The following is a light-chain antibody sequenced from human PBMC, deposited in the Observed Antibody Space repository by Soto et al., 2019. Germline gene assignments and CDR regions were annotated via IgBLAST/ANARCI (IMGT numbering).Light chain of an antibody. V-gene: IGKV4-1*01. CDR3: QKYYSTYT. CDR2: WAS. Sequence: DIVMTQSPDSLAVSLGERATINCKSSQSVLYSSNNKNYLAWYQQKPGQPPKLLIYWASTRESGVPDRFSGSGSGTEFTLTISSLQAEDVAVYYCQKYYSTYTFGEGTKLEIK. CDR1: QSVLYSSNNKNY. J-gene: IGKJ2*01.